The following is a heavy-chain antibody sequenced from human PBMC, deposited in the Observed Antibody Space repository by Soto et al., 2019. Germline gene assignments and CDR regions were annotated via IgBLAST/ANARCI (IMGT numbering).Heavy chain of an antibody. D-gene: IGHD1-26*01. Sequence: ASVKVSCKASGYTFTSYGISWVRQAPGQGLEWMGWISAYNGNTNYAQKLQGRVTMTTDTSTSTAYMELRSLRSDDTAVYYCARDLVGSYLVWAFDIWGQGTMVTVSS. CDR3: ARDLVGSYLVWAFDI. J-gene: IGHJ3*02. V-gene: IGHV1-18*01. CDR1: GYTFTSYG. CDR2: ISAYNGNT.